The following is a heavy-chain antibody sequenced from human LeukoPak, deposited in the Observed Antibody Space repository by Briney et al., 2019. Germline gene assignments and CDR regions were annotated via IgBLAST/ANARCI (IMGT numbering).Heavy chain of an antibody. D-gene: IGHD3-9*01. Sequence: PSETLSLTCTVSGGSISTYYWTWIRQPPGKGLEWIGYIYFSGSTNYNPSLKSRVTISVDTSKNHFSLKLSSVTAADTAVYYCARAVFSKTYYYYMDVWGKGTTVTVSS. J-gene: IGHJ6*03. CDR1: GGSISTYY. V-gene: IGHV4-59*08. CDR3: ARAVFSKTYYYYMDV. CDR2: IYFSGST.